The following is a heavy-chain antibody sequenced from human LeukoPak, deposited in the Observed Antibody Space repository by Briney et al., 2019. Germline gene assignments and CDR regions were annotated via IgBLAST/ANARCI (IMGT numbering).Heavy chain of an antibody. J-gene: IGHJ4*02. CDR2: ISGSGGST. V-gene: IGHV3-23*01. CDR3: AKYFPRFDDYSRWANEYYFDY. Sequence: GGSLRLSCAASGFTFGSYAMSWVRQAPGKGLEWVSAISGSGGSTYYADSVEGRFTISRDNSKNTLYLQMNSLRAEDTAVYYCAKYFPRFDDYSRWANEYYFDYWGQGTLVTVSS. CDR1: GFTFGSYA. D-gene: IGHD4-11*01.